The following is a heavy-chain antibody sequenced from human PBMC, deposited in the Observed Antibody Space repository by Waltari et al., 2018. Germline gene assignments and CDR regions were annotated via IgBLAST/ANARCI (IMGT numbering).Heavy chain of an antibody. CDR3: ARSFISSGWSGGAFDI. J-gene: IGHJ3*02. CDR1: GYTFTSYA. V-gene: IGHV1-3*01. CDR2: IKAGNGNT. Sequence: QVQLVQSGAEVKKPGASVKVSCKASGYTFTSYAMHWVRQAPGQRVEWMGWIKAGNGNTKYSQKFKGRFTSTRDTSASTAYMELSSLRSEDTAVYYCARSFISSGWSGGAFDIWGQGTMVTVSS. D-gene: IGHD6-19*01.